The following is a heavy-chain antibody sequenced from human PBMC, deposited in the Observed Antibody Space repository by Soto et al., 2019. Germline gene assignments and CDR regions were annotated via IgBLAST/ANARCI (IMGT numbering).Heavy chain of an antibody. J-gene: IGHJ4*02. D-gene: IGHD5-18*01. CDR1: GFTFSSYG. CDR3: AKEWIPKEFPGY. CDR2: ISYDGSNK. V-gene: IGHV3-30*18. Sequence: GGSLRLSCAASGFTFSSYGMHWVRQAPGKGLEWVAVISYDGSNKYYADSVKGRFTISRDNSKNTLYLQMNSLRAEDTAAYYCAKEWIPKEFPGYWGQGTLVTVSS.